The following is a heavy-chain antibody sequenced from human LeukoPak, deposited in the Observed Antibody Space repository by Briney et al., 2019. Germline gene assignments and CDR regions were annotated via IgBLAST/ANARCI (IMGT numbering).Heavy chain of an antibody. CDR2: IGTIDNT. D-gene: IGHD2-15*01. CDR3: ARVYLSGGRVAPLRFDL. Sequence: GGSLRLSCAASGFTLSSYDLHWVRQDTGKGLEWVSSIGTIDNTYYSDSVKGRFTISRENAKNSFYLQMDNLRAKDTAAYYCARVYLSGGRVAPLRFDLWGRGTLVTVSS. CDR1: GFTLSSYD. J-gene: IGHJ2*01. V-gene: IGHV3-13*01.